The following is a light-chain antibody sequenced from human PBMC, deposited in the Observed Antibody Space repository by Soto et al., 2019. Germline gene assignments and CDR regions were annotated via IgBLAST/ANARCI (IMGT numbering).Light chain of an antibody. J-gene: IGKJ5*01. V-gene: IGKV3-15*01. CDR2: GAS. CDR3: QQYNNWPPIT. Sequence: EIVMTQSPATLSVSPGERATISCRASQSVSSKLAWYQQKPGQPPRLLIYGASTSATGIPARFSGSGSGTEFTLTISSLQSEDFAVYYCQQYNNWPPITFGQGTRLEIK. CDR1: QSVSSK.